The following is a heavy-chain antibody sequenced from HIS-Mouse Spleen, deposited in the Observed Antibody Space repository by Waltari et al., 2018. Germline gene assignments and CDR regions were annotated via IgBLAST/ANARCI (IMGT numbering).Heavy chain of an antibody. CDR2: TYYRGST. V-gene: IGHV4-39*07. CDR1: GGAISSRSYY. CDR3: AREIPYSSSWYDWYFDL. D-gene: IGHD6-13*01. Sequence: QLQLQESGPGLVKPSETLSLTCTVPGGAISSRSYYWGWIRPPPGKGLEWIGRTYYRGSTYYNPSLNSRVTISVDTSKNQFSLKLSSVTAADTAVYYCAREIPYSSSWYDWYFDLWGRGTLVTVSS. J-gene: IGHJ2*01.